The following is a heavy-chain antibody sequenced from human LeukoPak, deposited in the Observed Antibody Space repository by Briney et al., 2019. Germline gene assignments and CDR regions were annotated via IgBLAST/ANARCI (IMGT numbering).Heavy chain of an antibody. CDR3: ARNRGVAALRAFDI. CDR1: GFTFSTYG. V-gene: IGHV3-48*04. J-gene: IGHJ3*02. Sequence: TGGSLRLSCAASGFTFSTYGMHWVRQAPGKGLEWVSYISSSGSTIYYADSVKGRFTISRDNAKNSLYLQMNSLRAEDTAVYYCARNRGVAALRAFDIWGQGTMVTVSS. D-gene: IGHD3-10*01. CDR2: ISSSGSTI.